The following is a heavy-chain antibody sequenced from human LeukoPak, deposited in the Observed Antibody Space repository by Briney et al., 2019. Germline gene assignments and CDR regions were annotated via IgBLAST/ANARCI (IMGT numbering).Heavy chain of an antibody. CDR2: ISAYNGNT. D-gene: IGHD6-13*01. CDR1: GYTFTSYG. CDR3: ARDYQAIAAAGIYRSFDP. V-gene: IGHV1-18*01. J-gene: IGHJ5*02. Sequence: GASVKVSCKASGYTFTSYGISWVRQAPGQGLEWMGWISAYNGNTNYAQKLQGRVTMTTDTSTSTAYMELRSLRSDDTAVYYCARDYQAIAAAGIYRSFDPWGQGTLVTVSS.